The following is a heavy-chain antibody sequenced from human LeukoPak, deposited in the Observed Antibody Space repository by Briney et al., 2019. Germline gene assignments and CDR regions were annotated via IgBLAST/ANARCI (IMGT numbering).Heavy chain of an antibody. CDR1: GGSVSSGSYY. J-gene: IGHJ4*02. D-gene: IGHD6-19*01. CDR2: IYYSGST. Sequence: SETLSLTCTVSGGSVSSGSYYWSWIRQPPGKGLEWIGYIYYSGSTNYNPSHKSRVTISVDTSKNQFSLKLSSVTAADTAVYYCARGLYSSGWFFDYWGQGTLVTVSS. CDR3: ARGLYSSGWFFDY. V-gene: IGHV4-61*01.